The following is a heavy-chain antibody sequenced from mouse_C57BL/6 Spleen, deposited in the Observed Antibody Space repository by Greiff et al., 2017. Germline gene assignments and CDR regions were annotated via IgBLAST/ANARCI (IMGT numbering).Heavy chain of an antibody. Sequence: VQLQQSGAELARPGASVKLSCKASGYTFTSYGISWVKQRTGQGLEWIGEIYPRSGNTYYNEKFKGKATLTADKSSSTAYMELRRLTSEDSAVYFCARGDYGSSERDYFDYWGQGTTLTVSS. D-gene: IGHD1-1*01. V-gene: IGHV1-81*01. CDR1: GYTFTSYG. J-gene: IGHJ2*01. CDR2: IYPRSGNT. CDR3: ARGDYGSSERDYFDY.